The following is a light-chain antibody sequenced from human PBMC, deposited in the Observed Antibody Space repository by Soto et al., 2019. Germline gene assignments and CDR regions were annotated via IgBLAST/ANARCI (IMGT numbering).Light chain of an antibody. Sequence: DIVITHSPLARPATPGDPGPSSCRSSQGLLQRKGYNYLDWYLQKPGQSPHLLIFVSSNRASGVPDRFSGSGSGTDFTLKISRVEAEDVGVYYCMQALQIPWTFGQGTKVDIK. CDR1: QGLLQRKGYNY. CDR3: MQALQIPWT. J-gene: IGKJ1*01. V-gene: IGKV2-28*01. CDR2: VSS.